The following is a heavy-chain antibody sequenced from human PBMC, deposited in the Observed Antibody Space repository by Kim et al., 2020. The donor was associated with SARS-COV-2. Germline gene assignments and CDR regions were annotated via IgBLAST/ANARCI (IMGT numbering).Heavy chain of an antibody. V-gene: IGHV3-30*18. CDR2: ISYDGSNK. CDR1: GFTFSSYG. CDR3: AKDLATVSSYYYYGMDV. Sequence: GGSLRLSCAASGFTFSSYGMHWVRQAPGKGLEWVAVISYDGSNKYYADSVKGRFTISRDNSKNTLYLQMNSLRAEDTAVYYCAKDLATVSSYYYYGMDVWGQGTTVAVS. J-gene: IGHJ6*02. D-gene: IGHD4-17*01.